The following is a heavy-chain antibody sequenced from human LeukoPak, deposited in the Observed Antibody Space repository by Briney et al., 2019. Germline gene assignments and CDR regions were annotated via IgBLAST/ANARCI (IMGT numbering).Heavy chain of an antibody. Sequence: SETLSLTCTVSSGSISSNNHYWGWIRQPQGTRLEWIGNIDYSGNTDYNPSLRSRVTISVDPSKKQFSLKLSSVTAADTAVYFCVRDRQHCSGGNCYSEDLPDSWGQGIVVAVSS. CDR2: IDYSGNT. CDR3: VRDRQHCSGGNCYSEDLPDS. J-gene: IGHJ4*02. CDR1: SGSISSNNHY. V-gene: IGHV4-39*07. D-gene: IGHD2-15*01.